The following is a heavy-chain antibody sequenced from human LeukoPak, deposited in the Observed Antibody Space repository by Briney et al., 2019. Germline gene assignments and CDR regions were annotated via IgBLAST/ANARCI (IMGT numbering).Heavy chain of an antibody. CDR1: GFTFSSYA. V-gene: IGHV3-23*01. CDR2: ISGSGGST. CDR3: AKDDTRIGSGSSWFDP. Sequence: GGSLRLSCAASGFTFSSYAMSWVRQAPGKGLGWVSAISGSGGSTYYADSVKGRFTISRDNSKNTLYLQMNSLRAEDTAVYYCAKDDTRIGSGSSWFDPWGQGTLVTVSS. D-gene: IGHD6-6*01. J-gene: IGHJ5*02.